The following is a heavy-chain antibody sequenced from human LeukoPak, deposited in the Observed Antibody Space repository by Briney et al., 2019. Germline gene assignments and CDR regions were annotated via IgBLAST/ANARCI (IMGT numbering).Heavy chain of an antibody. D-gene: IGHD3-3*01. J-gene: IGHJ4*02. V-gene: IGHV4-38-2*01. Sequence: SETLSLTCAVSRYSISSGYYWGWIRQPPGKGLEWIGSIYHSGSTYYNPSLKSRVAISVDTSKNQFSLKLSSVTAADTAVYYCARYYDFWSGPYYFDYWGQGTLVTVSS. CDR2: IYHSGST. CDR1: RYSISSGYY. CDR3: ARYYDFWSGPYYFDY.